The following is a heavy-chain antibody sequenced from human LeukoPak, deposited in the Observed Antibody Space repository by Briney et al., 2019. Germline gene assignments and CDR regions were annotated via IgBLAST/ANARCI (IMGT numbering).Heavy chain of an antibody. D-gene: IGHD2-2*02. Sequence: GSLRLSCAASGFTFSSYAMHWVRQAPGKGLEWVAVISYDGSNEYYADSVKGRFTISRDNSKNTLYLQMNSLRAEDTAVYYCAREPHFCSSTSCYTDYYYYGMDVWGQGTTVTVSS. J-gene: IGHJ6*02. CDR1: GFTFSSYA. CDR2: ISYDGSNE. V-gene: IGHV3-30-3*01. CDR3: AREPHFCSSTSCYTDYYYYGMDV.